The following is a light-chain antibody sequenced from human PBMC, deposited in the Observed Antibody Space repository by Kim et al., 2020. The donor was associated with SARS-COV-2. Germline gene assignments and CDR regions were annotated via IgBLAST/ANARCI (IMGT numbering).Light chain of an antibody. CDR3: NSRDSSGNHYV. Sequence: LGQRVRITCQGDSLRSYYASWYQQKPGQAPVLVIYGKNNRPSGIPDRFSGSSSGNTASLTITGAQAEDEADYYCNSRDSSGNHYVFGTGTKVTVL. CDR2: GKN. CDR1: SLRSYY. J-gene: IGLJ1*01. V-gene: IGLV3-19*01.